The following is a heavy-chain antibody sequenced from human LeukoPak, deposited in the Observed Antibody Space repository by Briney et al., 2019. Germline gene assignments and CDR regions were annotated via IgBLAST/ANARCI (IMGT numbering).Heavy chain of an antibody. CDR1: GDPISSNNW. V-gene: IGHV3-7*01. J-gene: IGHJ4*02. Sequence: PSETLSLTCAVSGDPISSNNWWSWVRQPPGKGLEWVANLKQDASEKYYVDSGKGRFTISRGNAENSLYLQMNSLRAEDTAVYYCVRERNSGWLARTYNFDCWGQGTLVTVSS. CDR3: VRERNSGWLARTYNFDC. CDR2: LKQDASEK. D-gene: IGHD6-19*01.